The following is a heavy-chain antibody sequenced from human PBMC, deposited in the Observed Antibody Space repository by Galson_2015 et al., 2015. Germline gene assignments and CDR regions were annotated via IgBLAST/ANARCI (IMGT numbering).Heavy chain of an antibody. V-gene: IGHV3-7*03. CDR2: IKQDGSEK. D-gene: IGHD2-21*01. Sequence: SLRLSCAASGFTFGSYWMSWVRQAPGKGLEWVANIKQDGSEKYYVDSVKGRFTISRDNAKNSLYLQMNSLRAEGTAVYYCARRGGDILWWIDPWGQGTLVTVSS. CDR3: ARRGGDILWWIDP. J-gene: IGHJ5*02. CDR1: GFTFGSYW.